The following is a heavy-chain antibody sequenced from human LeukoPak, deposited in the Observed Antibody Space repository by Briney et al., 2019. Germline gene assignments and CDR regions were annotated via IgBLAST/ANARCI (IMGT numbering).Heavy chain of an antibody. CDR2: ISGSGGDT. J-gene: IGHJ4*02. Sequence: GGSLRLSCAASGFTFSSYAMNWVRQAPGKGLEWVSTISGSGGDTYYADSVKGRFTISRDNSKNTLYLQMNSLRAEDTAVYYCAKDTPRGYNCGYFDYWGQETLLTVSS. V-gene: IGHV3-23*01. CDR1: GFTFSSYA. CDR3: AKDTPRGYNCGYFDY. D-gene: IGHD5-18*01.